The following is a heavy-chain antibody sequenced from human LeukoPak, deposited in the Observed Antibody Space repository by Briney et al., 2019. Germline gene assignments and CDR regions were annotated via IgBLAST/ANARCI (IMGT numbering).Heavy chain of an antibody. CDR1: GGSISSSSYY. Sequence: PSETLSLTCTVSGGSISSSSYYWGWIRQPPGKGLEGIGSIYYSGRTYYHPSLKSRVTISVDTSKNQFSLKLSSVTAADTAVYYCARVVLLWFGETQQYYFDYWGQGTLVTVSS. J-gene: IGHJ4*02. V-gene: IGHV4-39*01. D-gene: IGHD3-10*01. CDR2: IYYSGRT. CDR3: ARVVLLWFGETQQYYFDY.